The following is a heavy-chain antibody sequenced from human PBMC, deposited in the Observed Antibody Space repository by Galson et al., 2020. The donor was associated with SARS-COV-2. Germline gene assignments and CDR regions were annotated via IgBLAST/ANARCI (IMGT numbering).Heavy chain of an antibody. CDR1: GFLFSTYS. V-gene: IGHV3-21*01. CDR2: ISGSGSYI. D-gene: IGHD6-19*01. J-gene: IGHJ4*02. CDR3: AKEAGDRYFAY. Sequence: GESLKISCAASGFLFSTYSLNWVRQTPGKGLEWVSSISGSGSYISYADSVKGRFTISRDNAKNSLFLQMTSLRAEDTAIYYCAKEAGDRYFAYWGRGTLVTVSS.